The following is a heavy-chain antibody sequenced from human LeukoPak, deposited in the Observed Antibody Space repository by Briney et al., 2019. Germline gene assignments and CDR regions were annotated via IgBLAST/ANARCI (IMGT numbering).Heavy chain of an antibody. CDR2: ISGSGGST. J-gene: IGHJ6*02. CDR3: AKVSIMGGNASPGRTGNYYGMDV. Sequence: GGSLRLSCAASGFTFSTYAMSWVRRAPGKGLEWVSVISGSGGSTYYADSGKGRFTISRDNSKNTLYMQMNSLRPEDTAVYYCAKVSIMGGNASPGRTGNYYGMDVWGQGTTITVSS. D-gene: IGHD3-16*01. CDR1: GFTFSTYA. V-gene: IGHV3-23*01.